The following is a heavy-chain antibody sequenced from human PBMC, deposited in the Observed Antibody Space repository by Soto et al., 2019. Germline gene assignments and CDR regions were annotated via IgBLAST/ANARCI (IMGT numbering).Heavy chain of an antibody. Sequence: QVQLQESGPGLVKPSETLSLTCTVSGGSISSYYWSWIRQPPGKGLEWIGYIYYSGSTNYNPSLKRRVTISVDTTKNQFSLKLSSVTAADTAVYYCARVQYDAFDIWGQGTMVTVSS. CDR3: ARVQYDAFDI. CDR2: IYYSGST. J-gene: IGHJ3*02. V-gene: IGHV4-59*01. CDR1: GGSISSYY. D-gene: IGHD3-10*01.